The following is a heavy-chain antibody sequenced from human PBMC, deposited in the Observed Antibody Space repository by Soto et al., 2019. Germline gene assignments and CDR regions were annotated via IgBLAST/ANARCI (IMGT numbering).Heavy chain of an antibody. CDR1: GFTFSSYA. D-gene: IGHD4-17*01. J-gene: IGHJ3*02. V-gene: IGHV3-30-3*01. Sequence: QVQLVESGGGVVQPGRSLRLSCAASGFTFSSYAMHWVRQAPGKGLEWVAVISYDGSNKYYADSVKGRFTISRDNSKNTLYLQMNSLRAEDTAVYYCARDPGISRYYGNHAFDIWGQGTMVTVSS. CDR3: ARDPGISRYYGNHAFDI. CDR2: ISYDGSNK.